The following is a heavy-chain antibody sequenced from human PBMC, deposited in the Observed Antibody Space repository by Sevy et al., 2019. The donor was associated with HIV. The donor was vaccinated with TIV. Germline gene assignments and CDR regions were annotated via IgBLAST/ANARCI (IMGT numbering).Heavy chain of an antibody. Sequence: GGSPRLSCAASGFTFDDYTMHWVRQAPGKGLEWVSLISWDGGSTYYADSVKGRFTISRDNSKNSLYLQMNSLRTEDTALYYCAKDMDYDFWSGYYDYGMDVWGQGTTVTVSS. CDR1: GFTFDDYT. V-gene: IGHV3-43*01. D-gene: IGHD3-3*01. CDR3: AKDMDYDFWSGYYDYGMDV. J-gene: IGHJ6*02. CDR2: ISWDGGST.